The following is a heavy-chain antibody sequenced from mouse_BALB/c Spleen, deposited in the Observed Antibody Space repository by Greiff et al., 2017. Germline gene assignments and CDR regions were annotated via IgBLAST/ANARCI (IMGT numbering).Heavy chain of an antibody. CDR1: GFTFSSYA. Sequence: EVKVVDSGGGLVKPGGSLKLSCAASGFTFSSYAMSWVRQSPDKRLEWVAEISSGGSYTYYPDTVTGRFTISRDNAKNTLYLEMSSLRSEDTAMYYCARETAWFAYWGQGTLVTVSA. J-gene: IGHJ3*01. CDR3: ARETAWFAY. D-gene: IGHD4-1*01. V-gene: IGHV5-9-4*01. CDR2: ISSGGSYT.